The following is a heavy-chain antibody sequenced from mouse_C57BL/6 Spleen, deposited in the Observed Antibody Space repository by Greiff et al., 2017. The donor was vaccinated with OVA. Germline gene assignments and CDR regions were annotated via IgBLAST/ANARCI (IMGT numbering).Heavy chain of an antibody. CDR1: GFTFSSYA. D-gene: IGHD2-1*01. CDR2: ISDGGSYT. Sequence: EVHLVESGGGLVKPGGSLKLSCAASGFTFSSYAMSWVRQTPEKRLEWVATISDGGSYTYYPDNVKGRFTISRDNAKNNLYLQMSHLKSEDTAMYYCARGDGNYDYAMDYWGQGTSVTVSS. CDR3: ARGDGNYDYAMDY. J-gene: IGHJ4*01. V-gene: IGHV5-4*01.